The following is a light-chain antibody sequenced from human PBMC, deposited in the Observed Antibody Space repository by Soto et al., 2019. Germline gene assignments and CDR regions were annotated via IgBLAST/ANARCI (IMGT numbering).Light chain of an antibody. Sequence: DIQMTQSPPTLSASVVDRVTITCRASQSISVWSAWYRQKPGKPPKLLIYKASTLKSGVPSRFSGSGSGTEFTLTISSLQPDDFATYYCQHYNSYSEAFGQGTKVDIK. V-gene: IGKV1-5*03. J-gene: IGKJ1*01. CDR3: QHYNSYSEA. CDR1: QSISVW. CDR2: KAS.